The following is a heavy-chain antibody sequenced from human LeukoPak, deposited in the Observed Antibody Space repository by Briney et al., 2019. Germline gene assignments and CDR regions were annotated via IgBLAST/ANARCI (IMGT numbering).Heavy chain of an antibody. CDR1: GGTFSSYA. V-gene: IGHV1-69*01. D-gene: IGHD3-22*01. CDR3: ARWDSSGYEAFDI. Sequence: SVKICCRASGGTFSSYAIRWVRQGPVLVIEWMGGIIPIFGTANYAQKFQGRVTITADESTSTAYMELSSLRSEDTAVYYCARWDSSGYEAFDIWGQGTMVTVSS. CDR2: IIPIFGTA. J-gene: IGHJ3*02.